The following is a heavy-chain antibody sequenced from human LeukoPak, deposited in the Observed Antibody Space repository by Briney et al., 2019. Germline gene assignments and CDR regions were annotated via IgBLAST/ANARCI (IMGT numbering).Heavy chain of an antibody. Sequence: GGSLRLSCAASGFTVSSNYMSWVRQAPGKGLECVSVIYSGGSTYYADSVKGRFTISRDNSKNTLYLQMNSLRAEDTAVYYCARYPSDQYYFDYWGQGTLVTVSP. J-gene: IGHJ4*02. CDR2: IYSGGST. CDR3: ARYPSDQYYFDY. V-gene: IGHV3-53*01. CDR1: GFTVSSNY.